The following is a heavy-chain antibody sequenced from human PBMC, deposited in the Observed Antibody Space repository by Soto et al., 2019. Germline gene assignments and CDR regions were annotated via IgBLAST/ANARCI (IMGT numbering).Heavy chain of an antibody. CDR1: GFTFSSYA. CDR3: AKDLEDRENLYDYVWGSYRLPTYYFDY. CDR2: ISGSGGST. D-gene: IGHD3-16*02. Sequence: GGSLRLSCAASGFTFSSYAMSWVRQAPGKGLEWVSAISGSGGSTYYADSVKGRFTISRDNSKNTLYLQMNSLRAEDTAVYYCAKDLEDRENLYDYVWGSYRLPTYYFDYWGQGTLVTVPS. V-gene: IGHV3-23*01. J-gene: IGHJ4*02.